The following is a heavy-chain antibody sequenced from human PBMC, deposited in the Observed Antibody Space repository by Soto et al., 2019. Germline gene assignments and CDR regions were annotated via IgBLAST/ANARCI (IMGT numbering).Heavy chain of an antibody. CDR2: ISYDGSNK. CDR1: GFTFSSYG. Sequence: QVQLVESGGGVVQPGRSLRLSCAASGFTFSSYGMHWVRQAPGKGLEWVAVISYDGSNKFYADSVKGRFTISRDNSKNTLYLQMNSLRAEDTAVYYCAKDRGEYYYGSGSYYIDYGMDVWGQGTTVTVSS. V-gene: IGHV3-30*18. CDR3: AKDRGEYYYGSGSYYIDYGMDV. J-gene: IGHJ6*02. D-gene: IGHD3-10*01.